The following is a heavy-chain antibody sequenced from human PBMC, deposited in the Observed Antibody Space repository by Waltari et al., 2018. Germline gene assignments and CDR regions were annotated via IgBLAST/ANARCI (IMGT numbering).Heavy chain of an antibody. CDR2: INHRGST. CDR3: ARSYSSGWYSHYYFDY. J-gene: IGHJ4*02. CDR1: GGSFSGYY. D-gene: IGHD6-19*01. Sequence: QVQLQQWGAGLLKPSETLSLTCAVYGGSFSGYYWSWIRQPPGKGLEWIGEINHRGSTNYNPSLKSRVTISVDTSKNQFSLKLSSVTAADTAVYYCARSYSSGWYSHYYFDYWGQGTLVTVSS. V-gene: IGHV4-34*01.